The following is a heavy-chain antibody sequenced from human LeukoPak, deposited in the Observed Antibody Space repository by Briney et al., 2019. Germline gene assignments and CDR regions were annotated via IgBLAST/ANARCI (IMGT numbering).Heavy chain of an antibody. CDR1: GYTFNSYG. V-gene: IGHV1-18*01. Sequence: ASVKVSCKASGYTFNSYGIRWVRQAPGQGLEWMGWISAHNGNTNYEEKVQGRVTMTTDTSTSTAYMELRSLRSEDTAVDYCARDKGTVATYHYYYMDVWGKGTTVTVSS. J-gene: IGHJ6*03. CDR2: ISAHNGNT. CDR3: ARDKGTVATYHYYYMDV. D-gene: IGHD6-19*01.